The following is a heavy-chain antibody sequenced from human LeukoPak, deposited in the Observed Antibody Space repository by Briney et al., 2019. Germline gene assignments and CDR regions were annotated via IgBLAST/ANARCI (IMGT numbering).Heavy chain of an antibody. D-gene: IGHD5-12*01. CDR3: ARGSGYSGYGGINDAFDI. CDR1: GYTFTYG. Sequence: ASVKVSCKASGYTFTYGASWVRQAPGQGLEWMGWISAYNDSTNYAQKFQGRVTMTTDTSTSTAYMDLRSLRADDTAVYYCARGSGYSGYGGINDAFDIWGQGTRVTVSS. CDR2: ISAYNDST. J-gene: IGHJ3*02. V-gene: IGHV1-18*01.